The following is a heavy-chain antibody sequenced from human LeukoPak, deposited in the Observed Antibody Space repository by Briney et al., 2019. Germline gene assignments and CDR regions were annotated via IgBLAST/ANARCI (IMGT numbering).Heavy chain of an antibody. CDR1: GFTFSSYW. J-gene: IGHJ4*02. CDR2: INSDGSTT. V-gene: IGHV3-74*01. D-gene: IGHD2-2*01. Sequence: GGSLRLSCAASGFTFSSYWMHWVRQAPGKGLVWVSRINSDGSTTNYADSVKGRFTISRDNAKNTVYLQMNSLRAEDTAVYYCARRRDVVVPAAQRYFDYWGQGTLVTVSS. CDR3: ARRRDVVVPAAQRYFDY.